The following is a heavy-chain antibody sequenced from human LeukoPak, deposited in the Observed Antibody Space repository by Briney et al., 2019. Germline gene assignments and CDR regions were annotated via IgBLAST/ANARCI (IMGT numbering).Heavy chain of an antibody. D-gene: IGHD3-3*01. Sequence: ASLKVSSKASGSTSTGYNIHWVPHAPGQRLEKMGWINPNSGGRNYAQKFQGRVTMTRDTSISTAYLELSTLRSDDAAVYYCARINTVFGVINNDYWGQGTLVSVSS. CDR3: ARINTVFGVINNDY. CDR2: INPNSGGR. V-gene: IGHV1-2*02. J-gene: IGHJ4*02. CDR1: GSTSTGYN.